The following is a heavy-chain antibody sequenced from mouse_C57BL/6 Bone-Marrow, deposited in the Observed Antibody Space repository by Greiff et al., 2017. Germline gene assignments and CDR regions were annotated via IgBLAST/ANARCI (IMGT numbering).Heavy chain of an antibody. CDR3: ARKGIWYFDF. CDR1: GYTFTGYW. CDR2: IHPNSGIT. J-gene: IGHJ1*03. Sequence: QVQLQQPGAELVKPGASVKLSCKASGYTFTGYWMHWVKQRPGQGLEWIGMIHPNSGITNYNEKFKSKATLTVDKSSSTAYMQLSSLTSEDSAVYYFARKGIWYFDFWCTGTTVPVSS. V-gene: IGHV1-64*01.